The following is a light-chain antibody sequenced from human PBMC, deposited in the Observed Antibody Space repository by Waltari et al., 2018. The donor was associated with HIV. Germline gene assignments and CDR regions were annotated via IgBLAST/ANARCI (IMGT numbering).Light chain of an antibody. J-gene: IGLJ3*02. CDR1: SSAVGGYNY. Sequence: QSALTQPRSVSGSPGQSVTISCTGTSSAVGGYNYVSWYQQHPGKAPKLMIYDVSKRPSGVPDRFSGSKSCNTASLTISGLQAEDEADYYCCSYAGSYTPWVFGGGTKLTVL. CDR2: DVS. CDR3: CSYAGSYTPWV. V-gene: IGLV2-11*01.